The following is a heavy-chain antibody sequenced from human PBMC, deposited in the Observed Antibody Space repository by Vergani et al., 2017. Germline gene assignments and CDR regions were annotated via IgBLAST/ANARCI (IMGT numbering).Heavy chain of an antibody. Sequence: EVQLVESGGGLVKPGGSLRLSCAASGFTFSSSSMNWVRQAPGKGLEWVSSISSSSSYIYYADSVKGRFTISRDNAKNSLYLQMNSLRAEDTAVYYCARKAYDYGDYGWFDPWGQGTLVTVSS. CDR2: ISSSSSYI. CDR1: GFTFSSSS. CDR3: ARKAYDYGDYGWFDP. V-gene: IGHV3-21*01. D-gene: IGHD4-17*01. J-gene: IGHJ5*02.